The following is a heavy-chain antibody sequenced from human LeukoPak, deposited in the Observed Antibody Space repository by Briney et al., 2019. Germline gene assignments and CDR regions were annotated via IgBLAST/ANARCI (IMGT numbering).Heavy chain of an antibody. CDR2: INPNSGGT. V-gene: IGHV1-2*02. Sequence: VSVKVSCKASGYTFTGYYMHWVRQAPGQGLEWMGWINPNSGGTNYAQKFQGRVTMTRDTSISTAYMELRSLRSDDTAVYYCARTTYYYDSSGYYADYYYYGMDVWGQGTTVTVSS. J-gene: IGHJ6*02. CDR3: ARTTYYYDSSGYYADYYYYGMDV. CDR1: GYTFTGYY. D-gene: IGHD3-22*01.